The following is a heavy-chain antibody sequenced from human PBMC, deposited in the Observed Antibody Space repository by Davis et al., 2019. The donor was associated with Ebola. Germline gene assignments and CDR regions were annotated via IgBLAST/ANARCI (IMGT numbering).Heavy chain of an antibody. CDR2: IYPVGST. Sequence: GESLKISCAVSGFTVSTKYMSWVRQAPGKGLEWVSVIYPVGSTYYAASVKSRFSISRDNPKNTLYLQMNALRVDDTAIYYCVRGGAYCGVNCSSVEYWGQGTRVTVSS. CDR1: GFTVSTKY. V-gene: IGHV3-66*01. CDR3: VRGGAYCGVNCSSVEY. D-gene: IGHD2-21*02. J-gene: IGHJ4*02.